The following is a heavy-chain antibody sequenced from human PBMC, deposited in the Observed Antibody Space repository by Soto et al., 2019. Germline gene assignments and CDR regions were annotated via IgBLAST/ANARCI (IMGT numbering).Heavy chain of an antibody. D-gene: IGHD4-17*01. Sequence: GGSLRLSFAASGFTLSSYAMSWVRQAPGKGLEWVSAISGSGGSTYYADSVKGRFTISRDNSKNTLYLQMNSLRAEDTAVYYCAKDRAVTDYFDYWGQGTLVTVSS. CDR1: GFTLSSYA. CDR2: ISGSGGST. CDR3: AKDRAVTDYFDY. J-gene: IGHJ4*02. V-gene: IGHV3-23*01.